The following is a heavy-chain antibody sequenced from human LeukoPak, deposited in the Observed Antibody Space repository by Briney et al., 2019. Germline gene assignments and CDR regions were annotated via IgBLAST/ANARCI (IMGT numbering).Heavy chain of an antibody. D-gene: IGHD2-15*01. CDR2: INPNSGAT. CDR1: GYTFTGYH. J-gene: IGHJ4*02. CDR3: TRRPGSCSGDTCYSEYNFDY. V-gene: IGHV1-2*02. Sequence: ASVKVSCKTSGYTFTGYHIHWVRQAPGQGLEWMGWINPNSGATNYAQKFQVSVTMTRDTSITTAYMEVIRLRSDDTAVYYCTRRPGSCSGDTCYSEYNFDYWGQGTLVTVSS.